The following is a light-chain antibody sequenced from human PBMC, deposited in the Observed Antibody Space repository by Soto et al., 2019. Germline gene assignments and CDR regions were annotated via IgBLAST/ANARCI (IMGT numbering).Light chain of an antibody. CDR2: GAS. CDR1: QTITRNF. CDR3: QQYGNSPPFT. J-gene: IGKJ3*01. Sequence: EIVLTQSPGTLSLSPGERATLSCRASQTITRNFLAWYQQKPGQAPRLLRYGASSRATGIPDRFSGVGSETDFTLTISRLEPEDFAVYYCQQYGNSPPFTFGPGTTVDIK. V-gene: IGKV3-20*01.